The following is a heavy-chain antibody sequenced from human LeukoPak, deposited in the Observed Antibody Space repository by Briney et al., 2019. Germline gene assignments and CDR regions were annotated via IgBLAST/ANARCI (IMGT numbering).Heavy chain of an antibody. CDR3: ARFTYGSGDAFDI. CDR2: IYTSGST. CDR1: GGSISSYY. J-gene: IGHJ3*02. Sequence: TSETLSLTCTVSGGSISSYYWSWIRQPAGKGLEWIGRIYTSGSTNYNPSLKSRVTMSVDTSKNQFSLKLSAVTAADAAVYYCARFTYGSGDAFDIWGQGTMVTVSS. V-gene: IGHV4-4*07. D-gene: IGHD3-10*01.